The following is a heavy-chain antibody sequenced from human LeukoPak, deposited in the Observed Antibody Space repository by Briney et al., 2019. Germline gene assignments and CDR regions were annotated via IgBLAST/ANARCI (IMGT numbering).Heavy chain of an antibody. CDR1: GGSISSYY. Sequence: SETLSLTCTVSGGSISSYYWSWIRQPAGKGLEWIGSIYHSGGTYYNPSLKSRVTISVDTSKNQFSLKLSSVTAADTAVYYCARDQGSGTNWFDPWGQGTLVTVSS. J-gene: IGHJ5*02. CDR2: IYHSGGT. V-gene: IGHV4-4*07. CDR3: ARDQGSGTNWFDP. D-gene: IGHD1-26*01.